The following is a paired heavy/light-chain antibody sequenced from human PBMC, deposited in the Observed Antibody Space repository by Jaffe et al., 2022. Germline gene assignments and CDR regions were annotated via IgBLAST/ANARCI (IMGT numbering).Heavy chain of an antibody. Sequence: QLQLQESGPGLVKPSETLSLTCTVSGGSISSSRSYWGWIRQPPGKGLEWIGSIYYSGSAYNSGSTYYNPSLKSRVTISVDTSKNQFSLKLSSVTAADTAVYYCARPYYDILTGYHRYYFDYWGQGTLVTVSS. CDR2: IYYSGSAYNSGST. J-gene: IGHJ4*02. CDR1: GGSISSSRSY. V-gene: IGHV4-39*01. CDR3: ARPYYDILTGYHRYYFDY. D-gene: IGHD3-9*01.
Light chain of an antibody. J-gene: IGLJ1*01. Sequence: QSALTQPRSVSGSPGQSVTISCTGTSSDVGGYNYVSWYQQHPDKAPKLMIYDVTKRPSGVPDRFSGSKSGNTASLTISGLQAEDEADYYCCSYAGSYTRYVFGTGTKVTVL. CDR2: DVT. CDR3: CSYAGSYTRYV. CDR1: SSDVGGYNY. V-gene: IGLV2-11*01.